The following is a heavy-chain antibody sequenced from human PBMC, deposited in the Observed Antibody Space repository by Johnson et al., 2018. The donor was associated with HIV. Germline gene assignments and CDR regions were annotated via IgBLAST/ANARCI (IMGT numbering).Heavy chain of an antibody. CDR1: GFTFDDYG. CDR2: INWNSGRT. Sequence: VQLVESGGGVVRPGDSLRLSCVASGFTFDDYGMNWVRLVPGTGLEWVAGINWNSGRTGSADSLKGRFTISRNNPKHSVHLEMNSLRPEDTALYYRARDWLTSRAVAGTSAFDIWGQGTMVTVSS. V-gene: IGHV3-20*04. CDR3: ARDWLTSRAVAGTSAFDI. D-gene: IGHD6-19*01. J-gene: IGHJ3*02.